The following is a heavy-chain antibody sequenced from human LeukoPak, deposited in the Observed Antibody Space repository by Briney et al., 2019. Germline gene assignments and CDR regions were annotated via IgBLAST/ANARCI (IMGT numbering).Heavy chain of an antibody. J-gene: IGHJ4*02. CDR2: MNQDGSEK. CDR1: GLAFGNYW. V-gene: IGHV3-7*03. D-gene: IGHD3-16*01. Sequence: GGSLRLSCAASGLAFGNYWMNWVRQAPGKGLEWVANMNQDGSEKNYVDSVKGRFTISRDNTKSSLFLQMDSLRAEDTAFYYCARGNAPPYAHTFDYGGQGPLVTVSS. CDR3: ARGNAPPYAHTFDY.